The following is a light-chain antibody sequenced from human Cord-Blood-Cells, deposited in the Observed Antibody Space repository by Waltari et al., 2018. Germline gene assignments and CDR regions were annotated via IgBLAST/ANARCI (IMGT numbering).Light chain of an antibody. CDR3: SSYTSSSTVV. CDR1: SSDVGGYNY. V-gene: IGLV2-14*01. J-gene: IGLJ2*01. CDR2: DVI. Sequence: QFALTQPASVSGSPGQSITISCTGTSSDVGGYNYVSWYQQHPGKAPKLMIFDVINRPSGVSNRFAGSKSGNTASLTISGLQAEDEADYYCSSYTSSSTVVFGGGTKLTVL.